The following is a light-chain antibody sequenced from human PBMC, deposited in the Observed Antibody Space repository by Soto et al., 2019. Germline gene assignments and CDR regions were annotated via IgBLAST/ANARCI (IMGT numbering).Light chain of an antibody. CDR1: SSNIGSDA. J-gene: IGLJ3*02. CDR2: SNN. CDR3: AAWDDSLSGWV. Sequence: QSVLTQPPSASGTPGQRVTISCSGSSSNIGSDAVNWYQQLPGTAPKLLIHSNNQRPSGVPDRFSGSKSGTSASLAISGLQSEDEADYFCAAWDDSLSGWVFGGGTKLTVL. V-gene: IGLV1-44*01.